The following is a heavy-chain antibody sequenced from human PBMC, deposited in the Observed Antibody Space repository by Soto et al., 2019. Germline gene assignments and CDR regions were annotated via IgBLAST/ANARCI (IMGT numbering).Heavy chain of an antibody. Sequence: QVDLVQSGPEVKKAGASVKVSCKASGYTFNIYGISWVRQAPGEGLEWMGRIGVYNGNTNYAQRVQGRVTMTADTSTSTAHMDLRSLRSDDTAVYYCAKARTSVATSRDGRDVWGQGTMVIVSS. J-gene: IGHJ6*02. CDR1: GYTFNIYG. V-gene: IGHV1-18*04. CDR2: IGVYNGNT. CDR3: AKARTSVATSRDGRDV. D-gene: IGHD5-12*01.